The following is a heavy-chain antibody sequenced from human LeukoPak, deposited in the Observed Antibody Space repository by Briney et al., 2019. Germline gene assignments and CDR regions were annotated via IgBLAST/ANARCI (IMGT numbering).Heavy chain of an antibody. CDR2: ISSSSSYI. V-gene: IGHV3-21*01. CDR1: GFTFSSYS. J-gene: IGHJ4*02. CDR3: ARKWASQGIDY. D-gene: IGHD2-8*01. Sequence: GGSLRLSCAASGFTFSSYSMNWVRQAPGKGLEWVSSISSSSSYIYYADSVKGRFTISRDNAKNSLYLQMNSLRAEDTAVYYCARKWASQGIDYWGQGTLVTVSS.